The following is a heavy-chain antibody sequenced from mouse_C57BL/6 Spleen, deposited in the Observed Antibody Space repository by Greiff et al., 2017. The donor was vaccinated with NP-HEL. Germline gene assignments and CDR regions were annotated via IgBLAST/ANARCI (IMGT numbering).Heavy chain of an antibody. J-gene: IGHJ3*01. CDR2: IYPGDGDT. D-gene: IGHD2-4*01. CDR3: ARRGIYYDYDAFAY. Sequence: QVQLQQSGPELVKPGASVKISCKASGYAFSSSWMNWVKQRPGKGLEWIGRIYPGDGDTNYNGKFKGKATLTADKSSSTAYMQLSSLTSEDSAVYFCARRGIYYDYDAFAYWGQGTLVTVSA. V-gene: IGHV1-82*01. CDR1: GYAFSSSW.